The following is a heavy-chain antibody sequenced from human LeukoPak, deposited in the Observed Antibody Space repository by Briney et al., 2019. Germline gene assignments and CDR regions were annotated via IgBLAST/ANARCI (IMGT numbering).Heavy chain of an antibody. D-gene: IGHD6-13*01. J-gene: IGHJ6*02. CDR3: ARAGAADYYYGMDV. V-gene: IGHV4-30-2*01. CDR2: IYHSGST. Sequence: SETLSLTCAVSGGSISSGGYSWSWIRQPPGKGLEWIGYIYHSGSTYYNPSLKSRVTISVDRSKNQFSLKLSSVTAADTAVYYCARAGAADYYYGMDVWGQGTTVTVSS. CDR1: GGSISSGGYS.